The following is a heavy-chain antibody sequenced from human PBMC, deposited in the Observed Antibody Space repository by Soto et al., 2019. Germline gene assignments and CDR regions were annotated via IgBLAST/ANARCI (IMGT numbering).Heavy chain of an antibody. CDR2: IKSKTDGGTT. CDR3: TTERVRVWYSSGSNLDY. J-gene: IGHJ4*02. V-gene: IGHV3-15*01. D-gene: IGHD6-19*01. Sequence: GGSLRLSCAASGFTFSNAWMSWVRQAPGKGLEWVGRIKSKTDGGTTDYAAPVKGRFTISRDDSKNTLYLQMNSLKTEDTAVYYCTTERVRVWYSSGSNLDYWGQGTLVTVSS. CDR1: GFTFSNAW.